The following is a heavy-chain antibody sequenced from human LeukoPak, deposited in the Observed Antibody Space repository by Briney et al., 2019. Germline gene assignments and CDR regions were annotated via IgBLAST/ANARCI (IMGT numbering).Heavy chain of an antibody. V-gene: IGHV4-61*02. CDR2: IYTSGST. Sequence: SQTLSLTCTVSGGSISSGSYYWSWIRQPAGKRLEWIGRIYTSGSTNYNPSLKSRVTISVDTSKNQFSLKLSSVTAADTAVYYCARTTPYYDSSGYSAGDWFDPWGQGTLVTVSS. CDR1: GGSISSGSYY. CDR3: ARTTPYYDSSGYSAGDWFDP. J-gene: IGHJ5*02. D-gene: IGHD3-22*01.